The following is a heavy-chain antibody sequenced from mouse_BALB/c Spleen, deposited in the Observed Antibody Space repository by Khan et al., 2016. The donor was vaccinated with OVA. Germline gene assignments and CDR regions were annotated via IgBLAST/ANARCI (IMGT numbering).Heavy chain of an antibody. CDR2: ISYSGST. Sequence: EVKLLESGPGLVKPSQSLSLTCTFTGYSITSDYAWNWIRQFPGNKLEWMGYISYSGSTNYNPSLKSRISITRDTSKNQFFLQLNSVTTEDTATYYCARDGSRYNYAMDYGGQGTSVTVSS. D-gene: IGHD2-3*01. V-gene: IGHV3-2*02. J-gene: IGHJ4*01. CDR1: GYSITSDYA. CDR3: ARDGSRYNYAMDY.